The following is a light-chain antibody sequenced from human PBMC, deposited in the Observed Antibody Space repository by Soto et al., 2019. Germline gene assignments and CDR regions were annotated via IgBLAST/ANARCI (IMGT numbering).Light chain of an antibody. Sequence: QAVVTQPASVSGSPGQSITISCTGTSSDVGGYNYVSWYQQHPGKAPKLVIYEVSNRPSGVSNRFSGSKSGNTASLTISGLQAEDEADYYCSSYTSRTTPYVFGGGTKLTVL. J-gene: IGLJ2*01. CDR2: EVS. CDR3: SSYTSRTTPYV. V-gene: IGLV2-14*01. CDR1: SSDVGGYNY.